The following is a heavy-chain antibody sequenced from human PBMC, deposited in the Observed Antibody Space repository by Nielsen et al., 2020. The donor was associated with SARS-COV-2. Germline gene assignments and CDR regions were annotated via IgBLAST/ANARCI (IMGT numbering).Heavy chain of an antibody. Sequence: GESLKISCAASGFTFSSYWMSWVRQAPGKGLEWVANIKQDGSEKYYVDSVKGRFTISRDNAKNSLYLQMNSLRAEDTAVYYCVRDVFYDTGAFDIWGQGTMVTVSS. CDR3: VRDVFYDTGAFDI. J-gene: IGHJ3*02. D-gene: IGHD2/OR15-2a*01. V-gene: IGHV3-7*01. CDR1: GFTFSSYW. CDR2: IKQDGSEK.